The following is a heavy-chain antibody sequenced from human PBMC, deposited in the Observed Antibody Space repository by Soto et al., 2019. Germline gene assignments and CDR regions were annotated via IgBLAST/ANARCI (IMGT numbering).Heavy chain of an antibody. CDR2: MVVGTGNP. Sequence: ASVKVSCKASGFTFTSSAVQWVRPARGQRLQWIGWMVVGTGNPNSAQKFQARVSITTDMSTSTAYMELSSLRSEDTAVYYCAAQASGTDHYYYGMDVWGQWTTVTLSS. CDR3: AAQASGTDHYYYGMDV. D-gene: IGHD6-13*01. V-gene: IGHV1-58*01. J-gene: IGHJ6*01. CDR1: GFTFTSSA.